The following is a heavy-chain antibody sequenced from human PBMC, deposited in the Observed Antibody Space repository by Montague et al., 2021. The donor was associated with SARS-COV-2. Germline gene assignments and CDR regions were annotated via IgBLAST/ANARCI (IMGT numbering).Heavy chain of an antibody. CDR3: ATESLGYCSSTSCYGPHYGMDV. Sequence: TLSLTCTVSGGSINSGGYYWSWIRQHPGKGLEWIGYIYYSGSTYYNPSLKSRVTISVDTSKNQFSLKLSPVTAADTAVYYCATESLGYCSSTSCYGPHYGMDVWGQGTTVTVSS. J-gene: IGHJ6*02. D-gene: IGHD2-2*01. V-gene: IGHV4-31*03. CDR2: IYYSGST. CDR1: GGSINSGGYY.